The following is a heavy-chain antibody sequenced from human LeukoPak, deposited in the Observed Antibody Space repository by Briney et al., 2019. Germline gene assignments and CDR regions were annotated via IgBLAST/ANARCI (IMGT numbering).Heavy chain of an antibody. D-gene: IGHD1-26*01. CDR1: GNSISNTYY. CDR2: IYNSGST. J-gene: IGHJ4*02. Sequence: PSETLSLTCAVSGNSISNTYYWGWIRQPPGKELEWIGSIYNSGSTHYNPSLKSRVTISVDTSKNQFSLQLSSVTAADTAVYYCARNSSGNYFDYWGQGTLVTVS. CDR3: ARNSSGNYFDY. V-gene: IGHV4-38-2*01.